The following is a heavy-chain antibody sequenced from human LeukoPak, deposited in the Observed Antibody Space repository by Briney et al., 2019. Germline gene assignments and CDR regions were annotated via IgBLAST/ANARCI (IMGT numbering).Heavy chain of an antibody. CDR3: LKGGWATIGPPKD. CDR1: GFTFRSHA. CDR2: INDDGSLT. V-gene: IGHV3-64D*08. Sequence: GGSLRLSCSAAGFTFRSHAMHWVRQAPGKGLEYVSTINDDGSLTYYADSVKGRSTISRDNSKNTVYLQMNNLRPDDSAVYHCLKGGWATIGPPKDWGQGTQVSVSS. J-gene: IGHJ4*02. D-gene: IGHD5-24*01.